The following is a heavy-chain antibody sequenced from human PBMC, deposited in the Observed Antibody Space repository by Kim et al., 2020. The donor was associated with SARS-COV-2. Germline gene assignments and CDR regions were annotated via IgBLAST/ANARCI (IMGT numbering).Heavy chain of an antibody. Sequence: GGSLRLSCAASGFTFSTYAMHWVRQAPGKGLEWVAVILYDGGNKYYADSVKGRFTISRDNSKDTLYLQMNSLRAEDTAVYYCARRSDSSSYCADVWGQGTTVTVSS. CDR2: ILYDGGNK. CDR3: ARRSDSSSYCADV. V-gene: IGHV3-33*05. CDR1: GFTFSTYA. D-gene: IGHD3-22*01. J-gene: IGHJ6*02.